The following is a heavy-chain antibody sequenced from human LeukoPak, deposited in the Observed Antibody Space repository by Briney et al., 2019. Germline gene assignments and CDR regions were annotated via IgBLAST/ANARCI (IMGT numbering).Heavy chain of an antibody. V-gene: IGHV1-8*01. D-gene: IGHD2-15*01. CDR3: ARGYVVVAALGY. J-gene: IGHJ4*02. CDR1: GYTFTSYD. CDR2: MNPNSGNT. Sequence: ASVKVSCKXSGYTFTSYDINWVRQATGQGLEWMGWMNPNSGNTGYAQKFQGRVTMTRNTSISTAYMELSSLRSEDTAVYYCARGYVVVAALGYWGQGTLVTVSS.